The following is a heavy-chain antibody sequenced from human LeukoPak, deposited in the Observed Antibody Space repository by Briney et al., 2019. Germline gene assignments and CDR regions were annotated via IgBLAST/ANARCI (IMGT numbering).Heavy chain of an antibody. V-gene: IGHV4-31*03. CDR3: ARVTDYYDSSGIDY. CDR1: GGSISSGGYY. J-gene: IGHJ4*02. CDR2: IYYSGST. Sequence: SETLSLTCTVPGGSISSGGYYWSWIRQHPGKGLEWIGYIYYSGSTYYNPSLKSRVTISVDTSKNQFSLKLSSVTAADTAVYYCARVTDYYDSSGIDYWGQGTLVTVSS. D-gene: IGHD3-22*01.